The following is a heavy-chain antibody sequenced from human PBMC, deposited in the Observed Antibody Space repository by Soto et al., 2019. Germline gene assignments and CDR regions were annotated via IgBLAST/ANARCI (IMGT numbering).Heavy chain of an antibody. J-gene: IGHJ1*01. CDR2: ISGSGGST. D-gene: IGHD2-15*01. CDR1: GFTFSSYA. V-gene: IGHV3-23*01. CDR3: AKELGYCSGGSCYGFAGSVHH. Sequence: QPGGSLRLSCAASGFTFSSYAMSWVRQAPGKGLEWVSAISGSGGSTYYADSVKGRFTISRDNSKNTLYLQMNSLRAEDTAVYYCAKELGYCSGGSCYGFAGSVHHWGQGTLVTVSS.